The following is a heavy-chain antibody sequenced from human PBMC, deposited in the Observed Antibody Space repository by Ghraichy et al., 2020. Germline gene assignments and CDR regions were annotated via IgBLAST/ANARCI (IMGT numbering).Heavy chain of an antibody. D-gene: IGHD3-9*01. Sequence: SETLSLTCAVYGGSFSGYYWSWIRQPPGKGLEWIGEINHSGSTNYNPSLKSRVTISVDTSKNQFSLKLSSVTAADTAVYYCASGYFDWPLDYWGQGTLVTVSS. CDR2: INHSGST. CDR1: GGSFSGYY. J-gene: IGHJ4*02. CDR3: ASGYFDWPLDY. V-gene: IGHV4-34*01.